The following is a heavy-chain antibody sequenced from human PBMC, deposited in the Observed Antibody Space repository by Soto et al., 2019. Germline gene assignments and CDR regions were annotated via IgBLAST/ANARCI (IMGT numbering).Heavy chain of an antibody. Sequence: PGGSLRPSCAASGLSVVGSDMNWFRQSPQKGLEWISVIHPDDNTYYAESVRGRFTLSQASSRNTVSLQMNSLRAEDALVYYCARLPGAFYYDNSHFDFQDYWGQETMVTASS. CDR1: GLSVVGSD. J-gene: IGHJ4*02. V-gene: IGHV3-53*01. CDR2: IHPDDNT. CDR3: ARLPGAFYYDNSHFDFQDY. D-gene: IGHD3-22*01.